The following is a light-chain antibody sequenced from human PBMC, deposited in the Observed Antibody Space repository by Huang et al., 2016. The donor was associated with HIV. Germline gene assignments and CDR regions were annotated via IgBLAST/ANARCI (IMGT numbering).Light chain of an antibody. J-gene: IGKJ2*01. CDR1: QSISSY. Sequence: DIQMTQSPSSLSASVGDRVTITCRASQSISSYLNWYQQKPGKAPKLLIDAASSLQSWVPSRCSGSGSGTDFTLTISSLQPEDFATYYCQQSYSTPRTFGQGTKLEIK. CDR2: AAS. CDR3: QQSYSTPRT. V-gene: IGKV1-39*01.